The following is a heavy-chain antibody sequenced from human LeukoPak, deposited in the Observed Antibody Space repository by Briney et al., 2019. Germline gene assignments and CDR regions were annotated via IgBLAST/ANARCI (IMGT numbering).Heavy chain of an antibody. Sequence: SGPTLVKPSETLSLTCTVSGGAISSYYWSWIRQPPGKGLEWIGYIYYSGSTNYNPSLKSRVTISVDTAKNQFSLKLSSVTVADTAVYYCERWGVLSLEIATIGFVFSEYYFDYWGQGTLVTVSS. J-gene: IGHJ4*02. CDR3: ERWGVLSLEIATIGFVFSEYYFDY. CDR2: IYYSGST. D-gene: IGHD5-24*01. V-gene: IGHV4-59*08. CDR1: GGAISSYY.